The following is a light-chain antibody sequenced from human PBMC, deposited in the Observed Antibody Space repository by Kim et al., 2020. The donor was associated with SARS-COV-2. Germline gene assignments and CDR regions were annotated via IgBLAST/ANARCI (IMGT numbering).Light chain of an antibody. J-gene: IGKJ4*01. V-gene: IGKV1-33*01. CDR2: DAS. CDR1: HHITNY. CDR3: QQYDTLPLT. Sequence: DIQMTQSPSSLSASVGDRVTITCQASHHITNYLNWYQQKPRKAPKLLIYDASNLETGVPSRFSGSGYATDFSFTISSLQPEDIGTYYCQQYDTLPLTFGGGTKVDIK.